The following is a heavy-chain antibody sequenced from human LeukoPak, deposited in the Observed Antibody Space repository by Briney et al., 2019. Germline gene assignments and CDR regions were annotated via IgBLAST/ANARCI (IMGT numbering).Heavy chain of an antibody. CDR1: GFTFSSYG. D-gene: IGHD6-19*01. CDR2: IWYDGSNK. Sequence: GRSLRLSCAASGFTFSSYGMHWVRQAPGKGLEWVAVIWYDGSNKYYADSVKGRFTISRDNSKNTLYLQMNSLRAEDTAVYYCARDHSSGWYSDYFDYWGQETLVTVSS. J-gene: IGHJ4*02. V-gene: IGHV3-33*08. CDR3: ARDHSSGWYSDYFDY.